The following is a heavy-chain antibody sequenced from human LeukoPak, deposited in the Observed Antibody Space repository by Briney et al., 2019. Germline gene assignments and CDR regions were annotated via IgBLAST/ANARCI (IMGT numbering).Heavy chain of an antibody. CDR2: INHSGST. CDR3: ARDRGSGYDLTGY. V-gene: IGHV4-34*01. J-gene: IGHJ4*02. D-gene: IGHD5-12*01. CDR1: GGSFSGYY. Sequence: SETLSLTCAVYGGSFSGYYWSWIRQPPGKVLEWIGEINHSGSTNYNPSLKSRVTISVDKSKNQLSLKLSSVTAADTAVYYGARDRGSGYDLTGYWGQGTLVTVSS.